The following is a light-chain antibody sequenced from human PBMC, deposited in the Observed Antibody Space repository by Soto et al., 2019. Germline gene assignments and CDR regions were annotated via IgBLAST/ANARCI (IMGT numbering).Light chain of an antibody. V-gene: IGLV2-14*01. J-gene: IGLJ1*01. CDR3: SSYTSSSPLV. CDR1: SSDDGGYNY. Sequence: QSALTQPASLYGHPGQSITISCTGTSSDDGGYNYVSWYQQHPGKAPKLMIDEVSNRPSGVSNRFAGTKSGNTASLTISGLQDEDEADYYCSSYTSSSPLVFGTGTKLTVL. CDR2: EVS.